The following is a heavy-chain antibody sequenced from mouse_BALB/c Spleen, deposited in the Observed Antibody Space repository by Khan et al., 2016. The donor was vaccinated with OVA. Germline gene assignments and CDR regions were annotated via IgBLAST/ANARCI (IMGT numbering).Heavy chain of an antibody. J-gene: IGHJ4*01. CDR1: GYTFTSHT. CDR3: ARLTTGYALDY. D-gene: IGHD2-12*01. CDR2: INPRSGYT. V-gene: IGHV1-4*01. Sequence: QVQLKQSGAELARPGASVKMSCKASGYTFTSHTMHWVKQRPGQGLEWIGYINPRSGYTNYNQKFNDKATLTADKSSSTAYMQLSSLTSEDSAVYYCARLTTGYALDYWGQGTSVTVSS.